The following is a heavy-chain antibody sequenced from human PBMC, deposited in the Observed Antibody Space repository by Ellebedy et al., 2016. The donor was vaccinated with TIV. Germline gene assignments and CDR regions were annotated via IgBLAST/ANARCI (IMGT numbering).Heavy chain of an antibody. CDR3: ARRGSYGDYAVQVNSWFDP. Sequence: PGGSLRLSCAASGFSFHSYWMSWVRQAPGKGLEWVANIYQDGSDQYYVDSVKGRFTISRDNANNSLFLQMNSLRGKDTAVYYCARRGSYGDYAVQVNSWFDPWGRGTLVTVSS. D-gene: IGHD4-17*01. CDR2: IYQDGSDQ. CDR1: GFSFHSYW. J-gene: IGHJ5*02. V-gene: IGHV3-7*01.